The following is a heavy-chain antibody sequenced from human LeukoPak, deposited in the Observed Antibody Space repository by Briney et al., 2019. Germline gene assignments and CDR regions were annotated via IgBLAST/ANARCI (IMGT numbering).Heavy chain of an antibody. J-gene: IGHJ4*02. CDR2: VSGIGGRP. CDR1: GLSFSSYV. D-gene: IGHD3-10*01. CDR3: AKDRDPYDYGSGSYYNGVFDY. V-gene: IGHV3-23*01. Sequence: GGSVRLSCGPSGLSFSSYVMRGVGQAAPKGLEGVSSVSGIGGRPYYADAVKGRFTISRDNSKNTLYLQMNSLRAEDTAVYYCAKDRDPYDYGSGSYYNGVFDYWGQGTLVTVSS.